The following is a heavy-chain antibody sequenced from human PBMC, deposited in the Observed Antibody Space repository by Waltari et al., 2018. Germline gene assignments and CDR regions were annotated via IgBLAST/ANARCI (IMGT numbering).Heavy chain of an antibody. J-gene: IGHJ2*01. CDR2: IYWNDDK. V-gene: IGHV2-5*01. CDR3: ALLYVDTAMDWYFDL. D-gene: IGHD5-18*01. CDR1: GFSLSTSGVG. Sequence: QITLKESGPTLVKPTQTLTLTCTFSGFSLSTSGVGVGWIRQPPGKALEWLALIYWNDDKRYSPSLKSRLTITKDTSKNQVVLTMTNMDPVDTATYYCALLYVDTAMDWYFDLWGRGTLVTVSS.